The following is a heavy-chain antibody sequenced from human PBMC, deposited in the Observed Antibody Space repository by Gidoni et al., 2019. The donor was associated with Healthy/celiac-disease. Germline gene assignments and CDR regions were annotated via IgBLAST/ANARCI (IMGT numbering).Heavy chain of an antibody. V-gene: IGHV3-53*01. D-gene: IGHD3-22*01. J-gene: IGHJ4*02. CDR1: GLTASRTY. CDR2: IYSVGST. Sequence: EVQLVESGGGLIQPGGSLRLSCAASGLTASRTYMRWARQGHGKGLEWVSVIYSVGSTSYADSVKGRFTSSRDNSKNTLYLQMNSLRAEDTAVYYCARAQLTYFYDSSGYYEGSYYFDYWGQGTLVTVSS. CDR3: ARAQLTYFYDSSGYYEGSYYFDY.